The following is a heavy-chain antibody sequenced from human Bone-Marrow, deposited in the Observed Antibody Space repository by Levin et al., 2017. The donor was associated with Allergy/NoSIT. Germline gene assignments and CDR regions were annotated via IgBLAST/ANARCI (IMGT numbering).Heavy chain of an antibody. CDR3: ATGAIALTAIWSSGWYGNAFDI. D-gene: IGHD6-19*01. CDR1: GYTLTELS. Sequence: GESLKISCKVSGYTLTELSMHWVRQAPGKGLEWMGGFDPEDGETIYAQKFQGRVTMTEDTSTDTAYMELSSLRSEDTAVYYCATGAIALTAIWSSGWYGNAFDIWGQGTMVTVSS. J-gene: IGHJ3*02. V-gene: IGHV1-24*01. CDR2: FDPEDGET.